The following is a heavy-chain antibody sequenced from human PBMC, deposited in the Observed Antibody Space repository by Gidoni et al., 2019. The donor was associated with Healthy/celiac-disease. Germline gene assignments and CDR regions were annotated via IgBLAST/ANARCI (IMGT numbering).Heavy chain of an antibody. V-gene: IGHV3-53*01. CDR2: IYSGGNT. D-gene: IGHD3-22*01. J-gene: IGHJ4*02. CDR1: GFTVSSNY. Sequence: EVQLVESGGGLIQPGGSLRLSCAASGFTVSSNYMSWVRQAPGKGLEWVSVIYSGGNTYYADSVKGRFTISRDNSKNTLYLQMNSLRAEDTGVYYCAREGSSGALYFDYWGQGTLVTVSS. CDR3: AREGSSGALYFDY.